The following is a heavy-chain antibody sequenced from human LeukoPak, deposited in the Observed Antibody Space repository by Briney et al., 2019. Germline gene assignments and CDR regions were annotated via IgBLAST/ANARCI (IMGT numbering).Heavy chain of an antibody. CDR1: GSTFTSYY. Sequence: GGSLRLSCAASGSTFTSYYMHWVRQAPGQGLEWMGIINPSGGSTSYAQKFQGRVTMTRDTSTSTVYMELSSLRSEDTAVYYCARAYDFPDYWGQGTLVTVSS. J-gene: IGHJ4*02. D-gene: IGHD3-3*01. CDR2: INPSGGST. CDR3: ARAYDFPDY. V-gene: IGHV1-46*01.